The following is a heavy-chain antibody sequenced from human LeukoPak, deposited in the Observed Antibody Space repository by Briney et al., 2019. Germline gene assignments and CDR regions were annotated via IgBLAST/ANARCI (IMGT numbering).Heavy chain of an antibody. CDR2: ISSSSSYT. CDR1: GFTFSSYA. CDR3: ARDSDGDYGR. V-gene: IGHV3-11*05. D-gene: IGHD4-17*01. J-gene: IGHJ4*02. Sequence: GGSLRLSCAASGFTFSSYAMSWVRQAPGKGLEWVSYISSSSSYTNYADSVKGRFTISRDNAKNSLYLQMNSLRAEDTAVYYCARDSDGDYGRWGQGTLVTVSS.